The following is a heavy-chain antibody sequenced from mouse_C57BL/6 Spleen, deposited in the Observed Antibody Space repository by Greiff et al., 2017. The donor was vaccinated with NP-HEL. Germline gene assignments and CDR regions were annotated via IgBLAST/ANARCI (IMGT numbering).Heavy chain of an antibody. V-gene: IGHV7-3*01. CDR1: GFTFTDYY. CDR2: IRNKANGYTT. J-gene: IGHJ4*01. D-gene: IGHD2-3*01. CDR3: ARYMPSDGYYEGYYAMDY. Sequence: EVKLMESGGGLVQPGGSLSLSCAASGFTFTDYYMSWVRQPPGKALEWLGFIRNKANGYTTEYSASVKGRFTISRDNFQSILYLQMNALRAEDSATYYCARYMPSDGYYEGYYAMDYWGQGTSVTVSS.